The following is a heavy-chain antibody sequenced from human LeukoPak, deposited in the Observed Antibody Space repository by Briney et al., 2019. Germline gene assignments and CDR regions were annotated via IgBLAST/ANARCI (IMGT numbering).Heavy chain of an antibody. V-gene: IGHV1-2*02. CDR3: ARPSGSYFYYFDY. CDR1: GYTFSDYF. Sequence: ASVKVSCKASGYTFSDYFIHWVRQAPGQGLEWMGWINPDSGGTNFAQKFQGRVTMTRDTSISTAYMELSSLRSDDTAVYYCARPSGSYFYYFDYWGQGTLVTVSS. CDR2: INPDSGGT. J-gene: IGHJ4*02. D-gene: IGHD1-26*01.